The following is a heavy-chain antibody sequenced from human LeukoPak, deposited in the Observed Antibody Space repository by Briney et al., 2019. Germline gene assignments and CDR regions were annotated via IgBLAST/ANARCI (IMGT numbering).Heavy chain of an antibody. V-gene: IGHV3-74*01. J-gene: IGHJ4*02. D-gene: IGHD4-17*01. CDR2: INRDGSST. CDR3: AKGGATVIDY. CDR1: GFTFSNYW. Sequence: GGSLRLSCAASGFTFSNYWMHWVRQAPGKGLAWVSRINRDGSSTTSADSVKGRFTISRDNAKNTLYLQMNSLRAEDTAVYYCAKGGATVIDYWGQGTLVTVSS.